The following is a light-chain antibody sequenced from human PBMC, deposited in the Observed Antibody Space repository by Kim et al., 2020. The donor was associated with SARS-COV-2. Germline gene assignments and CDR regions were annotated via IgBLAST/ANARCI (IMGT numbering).Light chain of an antibody. V-gene: IGLV2-8*01. CDR3: FSYAGSNNWV. J-gene: IGLJ3*02. Sequence: QSALTQPPSASGSPGQSVTISCTGTSSDVGGYNYVSWYQQYPGKAPKLMIYEVSKRPSGVPDRFSGSKSDNTASLTVSGLQAEDEAYYYCFSYAGSNNWVFGGGTQLTVL. CDR1: SSDVGGYNY. CDR2: EVS.